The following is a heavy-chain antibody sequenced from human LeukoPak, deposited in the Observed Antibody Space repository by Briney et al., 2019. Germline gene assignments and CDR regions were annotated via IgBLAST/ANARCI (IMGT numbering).Heavy chain of an antibody. CDR3: ARDLLQVRYFDWLLFDY. D-gene: IGHD3-9*01. CDR1: GGTFSSYA. CDR2: IIPILGIA. Sequence: GASVRVSCKASGGTFSSYAISWVRQAPGQGLEWMGRIIPILGIANYAQKFQGRVTITADKSTSTAYMELSSLRSEDTAVYYCARDLLQVRYFDWLLFDYWGQGTLVTVSS. J-gene: IGHJ4*02. V-gene: IGHV1-69*04.